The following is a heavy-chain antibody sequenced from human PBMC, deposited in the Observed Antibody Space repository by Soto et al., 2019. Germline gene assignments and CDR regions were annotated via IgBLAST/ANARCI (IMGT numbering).Heavy chain of an antibody. CDR2: ISGSGGST. CDR1: GFTFSSYA. CDR3: AKAKSIFSLIHLAAAVFDY. Sequence: GSLRLSCAASGFTFSSYAMSWVRQAPGKGLEWVSAISGSGGSTYYADSVKGRFTISTDNSKNTLYLQMNSLRAEDTAVYYCAKAKSIFSLIHLAAAVFDYWGQGTLVTVSS. D-gene: IGHD6-13*01. V-gene: IGHV3-23*01. J-gene: IGHJ4*02.